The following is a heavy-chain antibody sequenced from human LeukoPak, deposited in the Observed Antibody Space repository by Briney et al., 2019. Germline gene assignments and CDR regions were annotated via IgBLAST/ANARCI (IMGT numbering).Heavy chain of an antibody. D-gene: IGHD6-19*01. J-gene: IGHJ4*02. CDR1: GGTFSSYA. CDR2: ISPILGIA. CDR3: AYHPGIAVAGTFIGDY. Sequence: ASVKVSCKASGGTFSSYAISWVRQAPGQGLEWMGRISPILGIANYAQKFQGRVTITADKSTSTAYMELSSLRSEDTAVYYCAYHPGIAVAGTFIGDYWGQGTLVTVSS. V-gene: IGHV1-69*04.